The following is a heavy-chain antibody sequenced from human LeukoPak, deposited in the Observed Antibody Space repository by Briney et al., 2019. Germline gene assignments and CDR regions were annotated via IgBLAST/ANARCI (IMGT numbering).Heavy chain of an antibody. V-gene: IGHV3-21*04. J-gene: IGHJ4*02. Sequence: GGSLRLSCVASGFTFSSYSMNWVRQAPGKGLEWVSFISSSSYIYYADSVKGRFTISRDNAKNSLYLQMNGLRAEDTAIYFCATGAYCDHWGQGTLVTVSS. CDR1: GFTFSSYS. CDR2: ISSSSYI. CDR3: ATGAYCDH.